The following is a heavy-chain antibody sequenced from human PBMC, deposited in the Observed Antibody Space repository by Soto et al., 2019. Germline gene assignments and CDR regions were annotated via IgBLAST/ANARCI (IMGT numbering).Heavy chain of an antibody. CDR3: ARDGVAGIGWYLAL. CDR1: RFTFSSYA. J-gene: IGHJ2*01. Sequence: PGGSLRLSCAASRFTFSSYAMSWVREAPGKGLEWVSSISGNGGNTYYADSVKGRFTISRDNSKNMLYLQMNSLRAEDTAVYYCARDGVAGIGWYLALWGRGTLVTVSS. CDR2: ISGNGGNT. D-gene: IGHD6-19*01. V-gene: IGHV3-23*01.